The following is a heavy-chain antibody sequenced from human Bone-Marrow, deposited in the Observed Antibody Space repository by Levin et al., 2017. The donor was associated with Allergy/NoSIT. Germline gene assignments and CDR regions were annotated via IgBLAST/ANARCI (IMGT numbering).Heavy chain of an antibody. V-gene: IGHV3-23*01. CDR3: AKDTYTCSGGSCYFFDY. D-gene: IGHD2-15*01. J-gene: IGHJ4*02. Sequence: GGSLRLSCAASGFTFSSDAMSWVRQAPGKGLEWVSAISGSGDDTKYADSVKGRFTISRDNSNNTLFLQMNSPRAEDTAVYYCAKDTYTCSGGSCYFFDYWGQGALVTVSS. CDR1: GFTFSSDA. CDR2: ISGSGDDT.